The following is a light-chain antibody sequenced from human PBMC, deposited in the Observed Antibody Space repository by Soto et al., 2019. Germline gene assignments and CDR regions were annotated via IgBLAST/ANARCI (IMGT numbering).Light chain of an antibody. V-gene: IGKV3-15*01. Sequence: VVTQSPASLSVSPGDRVTISCRAGPISSNLAWHQQRPGQAPRLLIYSASIGATGTPARFSGSGSGSDFTLTISSLQSEDFAVYYCQQYNKWPLTFGPGTKVDIK. CDR3: QQYNKWPLT. J-gene: IGKJ3*01. CDR1: PISSN. CDR2: SAS.